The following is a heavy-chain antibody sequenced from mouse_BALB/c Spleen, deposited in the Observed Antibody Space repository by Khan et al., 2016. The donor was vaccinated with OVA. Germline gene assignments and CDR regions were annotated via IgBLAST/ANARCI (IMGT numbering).Heavy chain of an antibody. CDR1: GFTFSNYT. J-gene: IGHJ1*01. Sequence: EVQLVESGGGLVKPGGSLKLSCAASGFTFSNYTMSWVRQTPEKRLEWVATISSDGSYTYYPDSVKGRFTISRDNAKNTLYLQMSSLKSEDTAMYYCTRDGNYAHWYFDVWGAGTTVTVSS. CDR3: TRDGNYAHWYFDV. CDR2: ISSDGSYT. V-gene: IGHV5-6-4*01. D-gene: IGHD2-1*01.